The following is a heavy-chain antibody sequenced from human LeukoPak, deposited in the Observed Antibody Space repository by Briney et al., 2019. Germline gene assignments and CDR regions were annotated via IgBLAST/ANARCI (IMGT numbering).Heavy chain of an antibody. CDR1: GFTFSTHA. CDR2: IWFDGKNT. CDR3: ARDPPSSGWSFDY. Sequence: GGSLRLSCTASGFTFSTHAMHWVRQAPAKGLEWVAMIWFDGKNTHYVDSVKGRFTISRDNSKNTVDLRMNSLRAEDTAVYYCARDPPSSGWSFDYWGQGTLVTVSS. D-gene: IGHD6-19*01. J-gene: IGHJ4*02. V-gene: IGHV3-33*01.